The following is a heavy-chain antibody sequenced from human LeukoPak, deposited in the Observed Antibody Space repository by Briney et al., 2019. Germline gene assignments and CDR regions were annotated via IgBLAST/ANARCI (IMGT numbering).Heavy chain of an antibody. D-gene: IGHD3-22*01. CDR2: IGSRSTTI. J-gene: IGHJ4*02. CDR1: GFTFSSYS. CDR3: ARDRAGYYDNSGIFFDY. V-gene: IGHV3-48*01. Sequence: GKSLRLSCAASGFTFSSYSMNWVRQAPGKGLEWISYIGSRSTTIYYADSVKGRFTISRDNAKNSLFLQMDSLRAEDTAMYYCARDRAGYYDNSGIFFDYWGQGTLVTVSS.